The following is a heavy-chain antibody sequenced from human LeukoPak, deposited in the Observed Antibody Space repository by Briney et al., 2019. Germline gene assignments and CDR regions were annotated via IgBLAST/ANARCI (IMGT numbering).Heavy chain of an antibody. J-gene: IGHJ4*02. D-gene: IGHD3-22*01. CDR1: GDSISSGGYS. Sequence: SENLSLTCAVSGDSISSGGYSWSWIRQPPGKGLEWIGYMYYRGSSYYNPSLKSRVTIEIDGSKNQLSLKLRFVTAADTAVYYCARRYYDSSGYYSSGYFDYWGQGTLVTVSS. CDR2: MYYRGSS. V-gene: IGHV4-30-2*01. CDR3: ARRYYDSSGYYSSGYFDY.